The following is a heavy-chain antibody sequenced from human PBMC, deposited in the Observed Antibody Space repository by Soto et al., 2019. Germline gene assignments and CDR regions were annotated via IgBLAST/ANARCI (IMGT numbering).Heavy chain of an antibody. V-gene: IGHV4-30-4*01. Sequence: SETLSLNCPVCGDCIRRCEYSCCWVRQSPGKGLEWIGHIYNSGITYYNPSLKSRVVISIDTSRNQFSLRLNSLTAADRAVYFCARGVTVFGLVSRFWFDPWGQGTVVTVSS. D-gene: IGHD3-3*01. CDR1: GDCIRRCEYS. CDR3: ARGVTVFGLVSRFWFDP. CDR2: IYNSGIT. J-gene: IGHJ5*02.